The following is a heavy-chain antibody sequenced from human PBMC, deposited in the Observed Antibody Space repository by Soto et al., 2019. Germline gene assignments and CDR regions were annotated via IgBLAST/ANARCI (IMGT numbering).Heavy chain of an antibody. Sequence: GGSLRLSCAASGFTFSSYGMHWVRQAPGKGLEWVAVIWYDGSNKYYADSVKGRFTISRDNSKNTLYLQMNSLRAEDTAVYYCARDPWLVRDYYYYGMDVWGQGTTVTVSS. CDR2: IWYDGSNK. CDR3: ARDPWLVRDYYYYGMDV. CDR1: GFTFSSYG. V-gene: IGHV3-33*01. D-gene: IGHD6-19*01. J-gene: IGHJ6*02.